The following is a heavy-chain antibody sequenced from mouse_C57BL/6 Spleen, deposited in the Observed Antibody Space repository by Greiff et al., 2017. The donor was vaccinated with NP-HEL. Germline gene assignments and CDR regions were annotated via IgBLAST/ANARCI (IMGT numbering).Heavy chain of an antibody. J-gene: IGHJ4*01. CDR3: ARCRKVDY. Sequence: VQLQQPGAELVKPGASVKLSCKASGYTFTSYWMQWVKQRPGQGLEWIGEIDPSDSYTNYNQKFKGKATLTVDTSSSTAYMQLSSLTSEDSAVYYCARCRKVDYWGQGTSVTVSS. CDR2: IDPSDSYT. V-gene: IGHV1-50*01. CDR1: GYTFTSYW.